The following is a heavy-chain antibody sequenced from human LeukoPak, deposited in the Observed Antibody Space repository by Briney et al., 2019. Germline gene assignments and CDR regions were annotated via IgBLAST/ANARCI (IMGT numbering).Heavy chain of an antibody. CDR2: INCSGST. CDR1: GGSISSSSYY. D-gene: IGHD1-26*01. J-gene: IGHJ4*02. Sequence: SETLSLTCTVSGGSISSSSYYWGWIRQPPGKGLEWIGSINCSGSTYYNPSLKSRVTISVDTSKNQFSLKLSSVTAADTAVYYCAREWERDWSYWGQGTLVTVSS. CDR3: AREWERDWSY. V-gene: IGHV4-39*07.